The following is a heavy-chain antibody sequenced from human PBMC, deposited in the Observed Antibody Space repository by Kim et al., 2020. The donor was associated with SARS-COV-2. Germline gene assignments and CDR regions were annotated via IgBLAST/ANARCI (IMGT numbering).Heavy chain of an antibody. CDR2: ISWNSGSI. Sequence: GGSLRLSCAASGFTFDDYAMHWVRQAPGKGLEWVSGISWNSGSIGYADSVKGRFTISRDNAKNSLYLQMNSLRAEDTALYYCAKDIDVDTAMVNWGQGTLVTVSS. V-gene: IGHV3-9*01. CDR1: GFTFDDYA. J-gene: IGHJ4*02. D-gene: IGHD5-18*01. CDR3: AKDIDVDTAMVN.